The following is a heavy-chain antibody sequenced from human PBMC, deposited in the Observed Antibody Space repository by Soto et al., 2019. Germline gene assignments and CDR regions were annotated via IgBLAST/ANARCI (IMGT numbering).Heavy chain of an antibody. V-gene: IGHV3-30*18. J-gene: IGHJ1*01. CDR2: ISYDGSNK. D-gene: IGHD6-19*01. CDR3: ANDKGVAGTSEYFQH. CDR1: GFTFSSYG. Sequence: QVQLVEPGGGVVQPGRSLRLSCAASGFTFSSYGMHWVRQAPGKGLEWVAVISYDGSNKYYADSVKGRFTISRDNSKNRLYLQMNSLRAEDTDVYYCANDKGVAGTSEYFQHWGQGTLVTVSS.